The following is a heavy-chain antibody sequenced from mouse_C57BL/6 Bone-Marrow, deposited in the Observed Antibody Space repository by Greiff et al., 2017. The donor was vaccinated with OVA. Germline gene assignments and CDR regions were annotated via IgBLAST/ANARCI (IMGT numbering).Heavy chain of an antibody. CDR1: GYTFTSYW. Sequence: QVQLQQPGAELVKPGASVKLSCKASGYTFTSYWMHWVKQRPGQGLEWIGMIHPNSGSTNYNEKFKSKATLTVDKSSSTAYMQLRSLTSEDSAVYYSARRGHYYGSSLDCWGKGTTLTVSS. D-gene: IGHD1-1*01. CDR2: IHPNSGST. J-gene: IGHJ2*01. CDR3: ARRGHYYGSSLDC. V-gene: IGHV1-64*01.